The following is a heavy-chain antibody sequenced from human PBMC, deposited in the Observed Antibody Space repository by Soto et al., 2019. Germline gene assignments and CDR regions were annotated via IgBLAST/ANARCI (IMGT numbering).Heavy chain of an antibody. D-gene: IGHD3-3*01. CDR2: ISYDGSNK. J-gene: IGHJ4*02. CDR1: GFTFSSYA. Sequence: QVQLVESGGGVVQPGRSLRLSCAASGFTFSSYAMHWVRQAPGKGLEWVAVISYDGSNKYYADSVKGRFTISRDNSKNTLYLQMNSLRAEDTAVYYSARDYDPDYWGQGTLVTVSS. CDR3: ARDYDPDY. V-gene: IGHV3-30-3*01.